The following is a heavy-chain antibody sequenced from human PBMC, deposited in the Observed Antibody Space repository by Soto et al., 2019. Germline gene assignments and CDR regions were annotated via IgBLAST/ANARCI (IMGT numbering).Heavy chain of an antibody. CDR1: GYTFTSYA. V-gene: IGHV1-3*01. D-gene: IGHD6-13*01. CDR3: AREGKRIAAASRGWFDP. CDR2: INAGNGNT. Sequence: QVPLVQSGAEVKKPGASVKVSCKASGYTFTSYAMHWVRQAPGQRLEWMGWINAGNGNTKYSQKFQGRVTITRDTSASTAYMELSSLRSEDTAVYYCAREGKRIAAASRGWFDPWGQGTLVTVSS. J-gene: IGHJ5*02.